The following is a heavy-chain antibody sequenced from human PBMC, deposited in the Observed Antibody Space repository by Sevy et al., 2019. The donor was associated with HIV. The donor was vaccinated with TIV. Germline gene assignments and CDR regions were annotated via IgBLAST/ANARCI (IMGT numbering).Heavy chain of an antibody. Sequence: GESLKISCVASGFAFSNYYAMHWVRQAPGKGLEWVALISHDGSDKYYADSVKGRFTISRDNFKNTLFLQMNSLTTEDTAVYYCARPRANYVDHYFFYAMDVWGQGTTVTVSS. CDR3: ARPRANYVDHYFFYAMDV. CDR1: GFAFSNYYA. CDR2: ISHDGSDK. J-gene: IGHJ6*02. D-gene: IGHD4-17*01. V-gene: IGHV3-30-3*01.